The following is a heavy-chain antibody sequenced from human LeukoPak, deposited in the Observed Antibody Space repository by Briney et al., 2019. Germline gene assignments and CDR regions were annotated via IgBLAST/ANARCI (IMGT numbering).Heavy chain of an antibody. V-gene: IGHV4-59*01. CDR2: IYYSGST. Sequence: SETLSLTCTVSGGSMSPYHWGWIRQPPGKGLEWIGYIYYSGSTNYNPSLKSRVTISVDTSKNQFSLKLSSVTAADTAVYYCARGHADYVWGSYRSAWVNFDYWGQGTLVTVSS. J-gene: IGHJ4*02. CDR3: ARGHADYVWGSYRSAWVNFDY. D-gene: IGHD3-16*02. CDR1: GGSMSPYH.